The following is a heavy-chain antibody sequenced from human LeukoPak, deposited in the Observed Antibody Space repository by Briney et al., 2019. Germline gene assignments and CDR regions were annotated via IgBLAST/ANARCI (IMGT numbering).Heavy chain of an antibody. CDR1: GGSISSYY. Sequence: SETLSLTCTVSGGSISSYYWSWIRQPPGKGLEWIGDIYTSGSTNYNPSLKRRVTISVDTSKNQFSLKLSSVTAADTAVYYCARGATTVTSWGQGTLVTVSS. CDR3: ARGATTVTS. CDR2: IYTSGST. V-gene: IGHV4-4*09. D-gene: IGHD4-11*01. J-gene: IGHJ4*02.